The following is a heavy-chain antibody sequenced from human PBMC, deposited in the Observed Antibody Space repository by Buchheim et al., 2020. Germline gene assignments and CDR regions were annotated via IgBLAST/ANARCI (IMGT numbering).Heavy chain of an antibody. D-gene: IGHD3-3*01. CDR3: ARLLSFWSGYPNWFDP. J-gene: IGHJ5*02. CDR1: GGSISSSSYY. CDR2: IYYSWST. V-gene: IGHV4-39*01. Sequence: QLQLQESGPGLVKPSETLSLTCTVSGGSISSSSYYWGWIRQPPGKGLEWIGSIYYSWSTYYNPSLKSLVTISVDTSMHQFSLKLSSVTAADTAVYYCARLLSFWSGYPNWFDPWGQGTL.